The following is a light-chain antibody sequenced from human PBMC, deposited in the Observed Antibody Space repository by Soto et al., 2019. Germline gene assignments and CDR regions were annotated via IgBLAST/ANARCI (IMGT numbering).Light chain of an antibody. V-gene: IGKV3-20*01. CDR1: QSVCSSY. CDR2: GAS. Sequence: EIVLTQSPGTLSLSPGERSTFSCRASQSVCSSYVAWYQQKPGQAPSLLIYGASSRATGITDRFTGSGSGTDCTLSISRLEPEGFAVYDCQQYSRKPMIIFGPGTLLAIK. CDR3: QQYSRKPMII. J-gene: IGKJ5*01.